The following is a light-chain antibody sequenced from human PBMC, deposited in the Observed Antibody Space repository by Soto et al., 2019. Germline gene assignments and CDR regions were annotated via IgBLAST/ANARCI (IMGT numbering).Light chain of an antibody. V-gene: IGKV3D-15*01. J-gene: IGKJ5*01. CDR1: QSISDN. CDR3: QQCHASPLT. Sequence: EIVVTQSPATLSVSPGERATLSCRASQSISDNLAWYQQKPGQAPRLLIYDTSTRATGVPARFSGSGYGTDFTLTITTLQPEDVGIYYCQQCHASPLTFGQGTRLEIK. CDR2: DTS.